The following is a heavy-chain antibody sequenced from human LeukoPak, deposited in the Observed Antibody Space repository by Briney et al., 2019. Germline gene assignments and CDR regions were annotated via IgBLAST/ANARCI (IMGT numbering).Heavy chain of an antibody. CDR1: GYIFTGYY. J-gene: IGHJ4*02. CDR2: MNSNSGNT. CDR3: ARGASRSFDY. D-gene: IGHD2-15*01. Sequence: ASVKVSCKASGYIFTGYYMHWVRQAPGQGLEWMGWMNSNSGNTGYAQKFQGRLTITRITSISTAYMELSSLRSEDTAVYYCARGASRSFDYWGQGTLVTVSS. V-gene: IGHV1-8*03.